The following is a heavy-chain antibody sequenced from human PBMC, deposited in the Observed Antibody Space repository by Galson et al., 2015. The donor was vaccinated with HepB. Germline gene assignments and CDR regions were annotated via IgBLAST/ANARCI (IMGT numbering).Heavy chain of an antibody. CDR2: ISAYNGNT. CDR1: GYTFTSYG. CDR3: ARVDAGSYRYYYYYYMDV. D-gene: IGHD1-26*01. J-gene: IGHJ6*03. V-gene: IGHV1-18*04. Sequence: SVKVSCKASGYTFTSYGISWVRQAPGQGLEWMGWISAYNGNTNYAQKLQGRVTMTTDTSTSTAYMELRSLRSDDTAVYYCARVDAGSYRYYYYYYMDVWGKGTTVTVSS.